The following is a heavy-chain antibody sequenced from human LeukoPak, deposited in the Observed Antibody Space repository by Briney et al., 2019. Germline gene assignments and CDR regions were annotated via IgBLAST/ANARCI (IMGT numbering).Heavy chain of an antibody. V-gene: IGHV1-8*01. CDR2: MNPNSGNT. CDR1: GYTFTSYD. Sequence: GASVKVSCKASGYTFTSYDINWVRQATGQGLEWMGWMNPNSGNTGYAQKFQGRVTMTRDTSISTAYMELSRLRSDDTAVYYCARDQPEISKRWLQFIRLTNANFDYWGQGTLVTVSS. CDR3: ARDQPEISKRWLQFIRLTNANFDY. J-gene: IGHJ4*02. D-gene: IGHD5-12*01.